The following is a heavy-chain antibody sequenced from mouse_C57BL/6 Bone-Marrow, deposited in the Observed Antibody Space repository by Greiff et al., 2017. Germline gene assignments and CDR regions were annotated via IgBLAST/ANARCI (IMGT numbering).Heavy chain of an antibody. CDR2: TFYSGIT. CDR3: AGSLVYYGYDGYAMDY. CDR1: GFSINSDCY. J-gene: IGHJ4*01. D-gene: IGHD2-2*01. Sequence: ESGPSLVRPSQTLSLTCTVTGFSINSDCYWIWIRQFPGNKLEYIGYTFYSGITYYNPSLESRTYITRDTSKNQFSLKLSSVTTEDTATYDCAGSLVYYGYDGYAMDYWGQGTSVTVSS. V-gene: IGHV3-3*01.